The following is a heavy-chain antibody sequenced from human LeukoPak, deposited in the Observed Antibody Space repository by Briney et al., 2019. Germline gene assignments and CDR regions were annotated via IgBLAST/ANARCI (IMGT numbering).Heavy chain of an antibody. D-gene: IGHD3-22*01. J-gene: IGHJ3*02. CDR1: GYSFTSYW. Sequence: GESLKISCKGSGYSFTSYWIGWVRQMPGKGLEWMGIIYPGDSDTRYGPSFQGQVTISADKSISTAYLQWSSLKASDTAMYYCARRRARQYYYDSSGFAFDIWGQGTMVTVSS. V-gene: IGHV5-51*01. CDR2: IYPGDSDT. CDR3: ARRRARQYYYDSSGFAFDI.